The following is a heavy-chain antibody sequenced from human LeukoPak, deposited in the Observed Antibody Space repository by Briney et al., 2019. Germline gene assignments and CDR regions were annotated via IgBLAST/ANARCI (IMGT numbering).Heavy chain of an antibody. CDR2: IYYSGST. CDR3: ATMTGYYYYYYMDV. V-gene: IGHV4-30-4*08. Sequence: SETLSLTCTVSGGSISSGDYYWSWSRQPPGKGLEWIEYIYYSGSTYYNPSLKSRVTISVDTSKNQFSLKLSSVTAADTAVYYCATMTGYYYYYYMDVWGKGTTVTVSS. CDR1: GGSISSGDYY. D-gene: IGHD3-9*01. J-gene: IGHJ6*03.